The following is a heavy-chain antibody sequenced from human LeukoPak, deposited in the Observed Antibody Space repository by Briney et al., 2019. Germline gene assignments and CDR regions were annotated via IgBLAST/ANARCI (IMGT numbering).Heavy chain of an antibody. CDR3: ARGSNWGFY. D-gene: IGHD7-27*01. J-gene: IGHJ4*02. CDR2: IYYSGST. CDR1: GDSITSSEW. Sequence: SETLSLTCAVSGDSITSSEWWSWFRQPPGKGREGFGEIYYSGSTNYNPSLKIRVTISLDKSTHQFSLELSSVTAADTSVCSCARGSNWGFYWGQGTLVTVSS. V-gene: IGHV4-4*02.